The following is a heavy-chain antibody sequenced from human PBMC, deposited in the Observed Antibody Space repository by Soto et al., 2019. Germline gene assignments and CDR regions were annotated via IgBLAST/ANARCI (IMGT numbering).Heavy chain of an antibody. J-gene: IGHJ4*02. V-gene: IGHV3-30-3*01. CDR1: GFTFSSYP. Sequence: QVQLVESGGGVVQPGRSLRLSCAAFGFTFSSYPMHWVRQAPGKGLEWVAVISYDGNNKNYADSVKGRFTISRDNSKNTLYLQMNSLRGEDTAVYYCAREAVVPAALDYWGQGTLVTVSS. CDR2: ISYDGNNK. D-gene: IGHD2-2*01. CDR3: AREAVVPAALDY.